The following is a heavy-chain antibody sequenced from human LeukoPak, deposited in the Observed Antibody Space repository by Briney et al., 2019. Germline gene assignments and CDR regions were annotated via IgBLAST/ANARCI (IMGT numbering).Heavy chain of an antibody. V-gene: IGHV4-59*08. CDR3: ARAVRFKRGAFDI. J-gene: IGHJ3*02. CDR2: IYYSGST. CDR1: GGSISSYY. D-gene: IGHD3-10*01. Sequence: SSETLSLTCTVSGGSISSYYWSWIRQPPGKGLEWIGYIYYSGSTNYNPSLKSRVTISVDTSKNQFSLKLSSVTAADTAVYYCARAVRFKRGAFDIWGRGTMVTVSS.